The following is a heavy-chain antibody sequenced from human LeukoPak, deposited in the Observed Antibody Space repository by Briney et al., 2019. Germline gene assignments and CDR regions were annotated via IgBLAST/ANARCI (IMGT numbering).Heavy chain of an antibody. V-gene: IGHV1-46*01. CDR1: GYTFTRYY. Sequence: ASVNVSCKASGYTFTRYYMHWVRQAPGQGLEWMGMINPSGGSTSYAQNFQGRVTLTRDTSTSIVYMEVSSLRSEDTAVYYCARDRGYYDSSAPSYYFDYWGQGTLVTVSS. CDR3: ARDRGYYDSSAPSYYFDY. D-gene: IGHD3-22*01. J-gene: IGHJ4*02. CDR2: INPSGGST.